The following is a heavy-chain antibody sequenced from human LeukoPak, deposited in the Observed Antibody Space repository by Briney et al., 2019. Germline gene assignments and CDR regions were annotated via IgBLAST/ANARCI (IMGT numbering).Heavy chain of an antibody. CDR3: ARDGVVVAATSDY. V-gene: IGHV3-21*01. J-gene: IGHJ4*02. Sequence: PGGSLRLSCAASGFTFSSYSMNWVRQAPGKGLEWVSSISSSSSYIYYADSVKGRFTISRDNAKNSLYLQMNSLRAEDTAVYYCARDGVVVAATSDYWGQGTLVTASS. CDR1: GFTFSSYS. CDR2: ISSSSSYI. D-gene: IGHD2-15*01.